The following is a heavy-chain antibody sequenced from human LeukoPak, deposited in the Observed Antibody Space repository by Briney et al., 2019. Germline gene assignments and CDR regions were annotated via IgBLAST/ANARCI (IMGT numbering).Heavy chain of an antibody. J-gene: IGHJ4*02. CDR1: GFTFNTHA. CDR2: LTGSGGTT. Sequence: GGSLRLSCAASGFTFNTHAMSWVRQAPGEGLEWVSTLTGSGGTTYYADSVKGRFTISRDNSKNTLYLQMNSLRAEDTAIYYCAKCGPYAIGRSGYFDSWGQGTLVTASS. V-gene: IGHV3-23*01. CDR3: AKCGPYAIGRSGYFDS. D-gene: IGHD2-8*01.